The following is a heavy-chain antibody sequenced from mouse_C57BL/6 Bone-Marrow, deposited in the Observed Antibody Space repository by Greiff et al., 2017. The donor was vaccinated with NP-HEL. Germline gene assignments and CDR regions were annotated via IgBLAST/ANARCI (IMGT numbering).Heavy chain of an antibody. CDR3: ARRIIYYYGSILFAY. CDR2: ISSGGSYT. D-gene: IGHD1-1*01. Sequence: EVQLMESGGDLVKPGGSLKLSCAASGFTFSSYGMSWVRQTPDKRLEWVATISSGGSYTYYPDSVKGRFTISRDNAKNTLYLQMSSLKSEDTAMYYCARRIIYYYGSILFAYWGQGTLVTVSA. J-gene: IGHJ3*01. V-gene: IGHV5-6*01. CDR1: GFTFSSYG.